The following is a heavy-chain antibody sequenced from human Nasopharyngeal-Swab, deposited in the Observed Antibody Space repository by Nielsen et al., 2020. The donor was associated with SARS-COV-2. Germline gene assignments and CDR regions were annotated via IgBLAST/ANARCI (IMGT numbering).Heavy chain of an antibody. CDR2: ISYDGSNK. Sequence: GESLKISCAASGFTFSSYAMHWVRQAPGKGLEWVAVISYDGSNKYYADSVKGRFTISRDNSKNTLYLQMNSLRAEDTAVYYCASLDVGLGDDAFDIWGQGTMVTVSS. V-gene: IGHV3-30-3*01. D-gene: IGHD5-12*01. J-gene: IGHJ3*02. CDR3: ASLDVGLGDDAFDI. CDR1: GFTFSSYA.